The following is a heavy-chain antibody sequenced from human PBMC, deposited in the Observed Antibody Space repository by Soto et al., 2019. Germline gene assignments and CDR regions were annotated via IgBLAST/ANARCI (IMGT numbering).Heavy chain of an antibody. CDR2: IFSNDEK. D-gene: IGHD5-12*01. Sequence: QVTLKESGPVLVKPTEPLTRTCTVSGFSLSNARMGVSWIRQPPGKALEWLAHIFSNDEKSYSTSLKIRLTNSKDTSKSQVVLTMTNMDPVDTATYYCARIVGLYSGYDYGGYYYYAMDVWGQGTTVTVSS. J-gene: IGHJ6*02. CDR1: GFSLSNARMG. CDR3: ARIVGLYSGYDYGGYYYYAMDV. V-gene: IGHV2-26*01.